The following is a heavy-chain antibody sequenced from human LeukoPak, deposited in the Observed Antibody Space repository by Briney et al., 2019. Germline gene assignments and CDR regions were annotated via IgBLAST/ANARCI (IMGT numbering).Heavy chain of an antibody. D-gene: IGHD1-7*01. CDR3: ARDVTGTARWYFDY. V-gene: IGHV1-18*01. Sequence: ASVKVSCKASGYTFTSHGISWVRQAPGQGLEWMTWISPYNGNTNYAQNFQGRVTMTIDTSTSTAYTELRSLRSDDTAVYYCARDVTGTARWYFDYWGQGTLVTVSS. J-gene: IGHJ4*02. CDR1: GYTFTSHG. CDR2: ISPYNGNT.